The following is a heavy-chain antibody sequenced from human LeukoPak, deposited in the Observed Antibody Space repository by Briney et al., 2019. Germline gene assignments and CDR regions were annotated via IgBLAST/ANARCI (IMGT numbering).Heavy chain of an antibody. J-gene: IGHJ4*02. V-gene: IGHV4-61*02. CDR3: AREEGPYYFDY. CDR2: IYTSGST. Sequence: PSETLSLTCTVSGGSISSGSYYWSWIRQPAGKGLEWIGRIYTSGSTNYNPSLKSRVTISVDTSKNQFSLKLSSVTAADTAVYYCAREEGPYYFDYWGQGTLVTVSS. CDR1: GGSISSGSYY.